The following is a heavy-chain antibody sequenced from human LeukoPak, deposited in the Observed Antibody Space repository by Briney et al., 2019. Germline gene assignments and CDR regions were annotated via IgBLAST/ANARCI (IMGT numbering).Heavy chain of an antibody. D-gene: IGHD1-26*01. Sequence: GRSLRLSCAASGFTFSSYGMHWVRQAPGKGLEWVAVIWYDGSNKYYADSVKGRFTISRDNSKNTLYLQMNSLRAEDTAVYYCGRGFGGSYYYFDYWGQGTLVTVSS. CDR2: IWYDGSNK. CDR1: GFTFSSYG. V-gene: IGHV3-33*01. J-gene: IGHJ4*02. CDR3: GRGFGGSYYYFDY.